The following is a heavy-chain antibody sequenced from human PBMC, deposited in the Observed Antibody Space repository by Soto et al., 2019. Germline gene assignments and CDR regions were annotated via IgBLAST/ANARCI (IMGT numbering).Heavy chain of an antibody. CDR1: GYTFTSYW. CDR3: AREWGDSYLYFDY. V-gene: IGHV5-51*01. Sequence: GESLKISCSVSGYTFTSYWIGWVRQLPGKGLEWMGIIYPGDSEIRYTPSFQGQVTISADKSIRTAYLHWNSLKASDTAMYYCAREWGDSYLYFDYWGQGTLVTVSS. J-gene: IGHJ4*02. CDR2: IYPGDSEI. D-gene: IGHD2-21*02.